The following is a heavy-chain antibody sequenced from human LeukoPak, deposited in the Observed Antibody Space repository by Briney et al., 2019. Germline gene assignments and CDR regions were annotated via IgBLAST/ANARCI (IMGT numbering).Heavy chain of an antibody. CDR3: TRDPRRLDY. V-gene: IGHV3-21*04. CDR1: GFTFSDYS. CDR2: ISGSGSYI. J-gene: IGHJ4*02. Sequence: PGGSLRLSCAASGFTFSDYSMNWVRQTPRKGLEWVSCISGSGSYIYYADSVKGRFTISRDNAKNSLYLQMNSLGAEDTAVYYCTRDPRRLDYWGQGTLVTVSS.